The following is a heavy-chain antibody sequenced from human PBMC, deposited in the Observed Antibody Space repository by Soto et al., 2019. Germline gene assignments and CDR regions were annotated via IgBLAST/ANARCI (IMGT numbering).Heavy chain of an antibody. CDR2: IGYDGGNI. J-gene: IGHJ1*01. CDR3: EKDWDEGQWPHACDH. Sequence: QEQLVESGGGVVQPGRSLRLSCAASGFSFGRYGMNWFRQAPGRGLQWVAVIGYDGGNIYYGDSVKGRFTISRDNSRKTVDLQMNRMSPEDTAIYDWEKDWDEGQWPHACDHWGQGTQVIVS. CDR1: GFSFGRYG. D-gene: IGHD6-19*01. V-gene: IGHV3-30*18.